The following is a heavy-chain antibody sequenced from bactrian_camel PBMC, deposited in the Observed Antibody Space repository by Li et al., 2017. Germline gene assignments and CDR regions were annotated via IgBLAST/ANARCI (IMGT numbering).Heavy chain of an antibody. V-gene: IGHV3-3*01. Sequence: HVQLVESGGGSVKAGGSLTLSCVLSGYGYTTDCLGWFRQAPGKKREGVAALEAGRTRYADSVKGRFTISLENANAKKTVYLQMDSLRPEDTAMYYCAADRYCLGTSLLLTVQEYTEWGQGTQVTV. D-gene: IGHD1*01. CDR1: GYGYTTDC. J-gene: IGHJ4*01. CDR2: LEAGRT. CDR3: AADRYCLGTSLLLTVQEYTE.